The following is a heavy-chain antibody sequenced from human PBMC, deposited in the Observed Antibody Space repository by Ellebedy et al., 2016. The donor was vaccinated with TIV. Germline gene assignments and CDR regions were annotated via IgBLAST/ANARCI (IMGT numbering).Heavy chain of an antibody. V-gene: IGHV3-30*18. D-gene: IGHD4-23*01. CDR2: ISDDGTNK. CDR1: GFTFSSYA. CDR3: AKNPGYGGPQRVGAFDY. J-gene: IGHJ4*01. Sequence: GESLKISXAASGFTFSSYAMHWVRQAPGKGLEWVAVISDDGTNKDCADSVRGRFTISRDNSKNTLYLQMNSLRAEDTAVYYCAKNPGYGGPQRVGAFDYWGQGTLVTVSS.